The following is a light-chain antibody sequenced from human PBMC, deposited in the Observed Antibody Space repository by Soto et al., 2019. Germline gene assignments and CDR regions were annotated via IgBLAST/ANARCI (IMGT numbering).Light chain of an antibody. J-gene: IGKJ1*01. CDR1: QSISNW. V-gene: IGKV1-5*01. Sequence: DIQMTQSPSPLPASVGDRVTITCRATQSISNWLAWYQQKAGTAPKLLIYHVATLESGVPSRFRGSGYGTEFTLTISSLQPDDFATYYCQQYMSYSFGQGTKVDIK. CDR3: QQYMSYS. CDR2: HVA.